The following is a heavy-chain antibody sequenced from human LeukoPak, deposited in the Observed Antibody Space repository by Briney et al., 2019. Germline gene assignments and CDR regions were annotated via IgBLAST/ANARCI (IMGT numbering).Heavy chain of an antibody. Sequence: PGGSLRLSCAASGFTFSTYWMSWVRQAPGKGLEGVANIKQDGSATQYVDSVKGRFTISRDNAKNSLYLEINSLRVEDTAVYYCARDRSLADWGQGTLVTVSS. CDR2: IKQDGSAT. V-gene: IGHV3-7*01. CDR3: ARDRSLAD. D-gene: IGHD1-26*01. J-gene: IGHJ4*02. CDR1: GFTFSTYW.